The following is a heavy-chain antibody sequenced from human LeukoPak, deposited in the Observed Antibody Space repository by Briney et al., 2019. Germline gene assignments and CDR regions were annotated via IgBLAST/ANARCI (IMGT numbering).Heavy chain of an antibody. D-gene: IGHD3-22*01. Sequence: GGSLRLSCAASGFTFSSYIMNWVRQAPGKGLEWVSSISSSSSYIYYADSVKGRFTISRDNARNSLYLQVNSLRAEDTAVYYCARDGQDYYDSSGYLHHWGQGTLVTVSS. V-gene: IGHV3-21*01. J-gene: IGHJ1*01. CDR2: ISSSSSYI. CDR3: ARDGQDYYDSSGYLHH. CDR1: GFTFSSYI.